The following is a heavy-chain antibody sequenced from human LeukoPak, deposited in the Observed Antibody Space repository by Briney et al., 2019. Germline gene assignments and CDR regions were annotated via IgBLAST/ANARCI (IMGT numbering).Heavy chain of an antibody. CDR2: INPNSGGT. J-gene: IGHJ6*03. D-gene: IGHD3-10*01. CDR3: ARDHGSGSYRAVYYYYMDV. Sequence: GASVKVSCKASGYTFTGYYIHWVRQAPGQGLEWIGWINPNSGGTNYAQKFQGRVTMTRDTSISTAYMELSRLRSDDTAVYYCARDHGSGSYRAVYYYYMDVWGKGTTVTISS. CDR1: GYTFTGYY. V-gene: IGHV1-2*02.